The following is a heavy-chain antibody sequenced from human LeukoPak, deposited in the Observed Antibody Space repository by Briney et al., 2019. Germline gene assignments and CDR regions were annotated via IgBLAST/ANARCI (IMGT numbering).Heavy chain of an antibody. J-gene: IGHJ4*02. D-gene: IGHD1-26*01. CDR1: GFTFSSYG. V-gene: IGHV3-33*01. CDR2: IWYDGSNK. Sequence: GGSLRLSCAASGFTFSSYGMHWVRQAPGKGLEWVAVIWYDGSNKYYADSVKGRFTISRDNSKSTLYLQMNSLRAEDTAVYYCARDLGSHYTRYYADYWGQGTLVTVSS. CDR3: ARDLGSHYTRYYADY.